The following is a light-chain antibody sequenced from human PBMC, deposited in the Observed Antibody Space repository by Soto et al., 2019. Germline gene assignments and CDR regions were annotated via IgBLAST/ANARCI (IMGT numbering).Light chain of an antibody. CDR2: AAS. Sequence: DIQMTQSPSSLSASVGDRVTITCRASQGIRDALGWYQQKPGKAPKRLIYAASSLQSGVPTRFSGSGSGTEFTLTISSLQPEDFATYYCLQHKSYPQTFGQGTKLEIK. J-gene: IGKJ1*01. CDR1: QGIRDA. V-gene: IGKV1-17*01. CDR3: LQHKSYPQT.